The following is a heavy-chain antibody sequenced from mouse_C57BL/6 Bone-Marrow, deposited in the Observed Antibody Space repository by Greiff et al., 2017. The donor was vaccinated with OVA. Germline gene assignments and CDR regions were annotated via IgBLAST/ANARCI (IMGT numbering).Heavy chain of an antibody. CDR2: ISSGGSYT. V-gene: IGHV5-6*02. Sequence: DVMLVESGGDLVKPGGSLKLSCAASGFTFSIYGMSWVRQTPDKRLEWVATISSGGSYTYYPDSVKGRFTISRDNAKNTLYLQMSSLKSEDTAMYYCARRFMVTGRDYWGQGTSVTVSS. J-gene: IGHJ4*01. D-gene: IGHD2-2*01. CDR1: GFTFSIYG. CDR3: ARRFMVTGRDY.